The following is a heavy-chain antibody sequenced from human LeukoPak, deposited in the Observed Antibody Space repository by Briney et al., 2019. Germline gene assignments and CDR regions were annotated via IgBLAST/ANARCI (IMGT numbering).Heavy chain of an antibody. V-gene: IGHV4-39*01. J-gene: IGHJ5*02. D-gene: IGHD6-19*01. Sequence: SETLSLTCTVSGGSISSSSFYWGWIRQPPGKGLEWIGTIFYSGSTYYNPSLRSRVTMSVDTSKNQFSLRLSSVTAADTAVYYCARQGYISGQGFRSNWFDPWGQGSLVTVSS. CDR1: GGSISSSSFY. CDR3: ARQGYISGQGFRSNWFDP. CDR2: IFYSGST.